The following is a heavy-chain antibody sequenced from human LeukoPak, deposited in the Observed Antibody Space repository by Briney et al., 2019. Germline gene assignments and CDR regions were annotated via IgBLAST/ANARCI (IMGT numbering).Heavy chain of an antibody. D-gene: IGHD2-15*01. CDR2: IYYSGST. CDR3: ARDQKGGSTFYYYYGMDV. J-gene: IGHJ6*02. CDR1: GGSISSYY. Sequence: PSETLSLTCTVSGGSISSYYWSWIRQPPGKGLEWIGYIYYSGSTNYNPSLKSRVTISVDTSKNQFSLKLSSVTAADTAVYYCARDQKGGSTFYYYYGMDVWDQGTTVTVSS. V-gene: IGHV4-59*01.